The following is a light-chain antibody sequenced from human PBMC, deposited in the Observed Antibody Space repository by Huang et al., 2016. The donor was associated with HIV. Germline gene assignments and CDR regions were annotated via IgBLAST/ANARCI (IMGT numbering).Light chain of an antibody. CDR3: QQYGNSPYT. J-gene: IGKJ2*01. V-gene: IGKV3-20*01. CDR2: RAS. CDR1: QSVSSNY. Sequence: IVLTQSPGTLSLSPGERATLSCRASQSVSSNYLAWHQQRPGQAPRLLIYRASTRATAVPDRFSGSGSGTDFTLTISRLEPEDFAVYYCQQYGNSPYTFGQGTNLEIK.